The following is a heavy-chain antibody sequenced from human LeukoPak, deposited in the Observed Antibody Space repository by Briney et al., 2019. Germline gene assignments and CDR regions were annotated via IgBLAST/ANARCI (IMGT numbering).Heavy chain of an antibody. V-gene: IGHV3-23*01. Sequence: GGSLRLSCAASGFTFSSYAMGWVRQAPGKGLEWVSTISGSGGSTYYADSVKGRFTISRDNSKNTLYLQMNSLRAGDTAVYYCAKGRYTSSSDFDYWGQGTLVTVSS. CDR2: ISGSGGST. D-gene: IGHD6-6*01. CDR1: GFTFSSYA. CDR3: AKGRYTSSSDFDY. J-gene: IGHJ4*02.